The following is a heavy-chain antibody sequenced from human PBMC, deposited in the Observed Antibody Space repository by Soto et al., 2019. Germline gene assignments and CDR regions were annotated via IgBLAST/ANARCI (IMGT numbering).Heavy chain of an antibody. J-gene: IGHJ6*02. CDR2: ISYDGSNK. CDR1: GFTFSSYG. V-gene: IGHV3-30*18. D-gene: IGHD3-9*01. Sequence: LRLSCAASGFTFSSYGMHWVRQAPGKGLEWVAVISYDGSNKYYADSVKGRLNISRDNSKNTLYLQMNSLRAEDTAVYYCAKVASLLRYFDWLDNYYYYGMDVWGQGTTVTVSS. CDR3: AKVASLLRYFDWLDNYYYYGMDV.